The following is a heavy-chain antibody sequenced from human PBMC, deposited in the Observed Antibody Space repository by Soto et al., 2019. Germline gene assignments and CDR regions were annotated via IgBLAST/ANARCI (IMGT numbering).Heavy chain of an antibody. CDR2: ISAYNGNT. Sequence: ASVKVSCKASGYTFTSYGISWVRQAPGQGLEWMGWISAYNGNTNYAQKLQGRVTMTTDTSTSTAYMELRSLRSDDTAVYYCARDRALYSYGYGVYWGQGTLVTVSS. J-gene: IGHJ4*02. CDR3: ARDRALYSYGYGVY. D-gene: IGHD5-18*01. V-gene: IGHV1-18*01. CDR1: GYTFTSYG.